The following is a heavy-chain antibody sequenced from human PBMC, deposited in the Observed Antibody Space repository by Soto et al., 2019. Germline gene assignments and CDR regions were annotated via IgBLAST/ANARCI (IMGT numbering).Heavy chain of an antibody. Sequence: ASVKVSCKASGGTFTSYYMHWVRQAPGQGLEWMGIINPSGGSTSYAQKFQGRVTMTRDTSTSTVYMEMSSLRSEDTAVYYCARVKTIFGVVTLPRDYYYGMDVWGQGTTVTVSS. V-gene: IGHV1-46*01. CDR1: GGTFTSYY. CDR2: INPSGGST. J-gene: IGHJ6*02. D-gene: IGHD3-3*01. CDR3: ARVKTIFGVVTLPRDYYYGMDV.